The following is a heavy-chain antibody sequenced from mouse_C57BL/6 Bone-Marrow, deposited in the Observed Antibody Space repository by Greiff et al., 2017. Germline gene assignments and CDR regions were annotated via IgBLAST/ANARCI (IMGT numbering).Heavy chain of an antibody. CDR2: LHPSDSYT. Sequence: QVQLQQPGAELVKPGASVKVSCKASGYTFTSYWLHWVKQRPGQGLEWIGRLHPSDSYTNYNQKYKGNATLTVDKSSRAAYMQLSSLTSEDSAVYYCAIRLWLRRFDYWGQGTTLTVSS. D-gene: IGHD2-2*01. V-gene: IGHV1-74*01. CDR1: GYTFTSYW. J-gene: IGHJ2*01. CDR3: AIRLWLRRFDY.